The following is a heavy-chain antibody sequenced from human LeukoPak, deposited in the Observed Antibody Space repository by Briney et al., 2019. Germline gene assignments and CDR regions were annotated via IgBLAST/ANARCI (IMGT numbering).Heavy chain of an antibody. CDR2: ISGSGGST. CDR1: GFTFSSYA. Sequence: GGSLRLSCAASGFTFSSYAMSWVRQAPGKGLEWVSAISGSGGSTYYADSVKGRFTISRDNSKNTLYLQMNSLRAEDMAVYYCAKIVATITEPTVFDYWGQGTLVTVSS. J-gene: IGHJ4*02. CDR3: AKIVATITEPTVFDY. V-gene: IGHV3-23*01. D-gene: IGHD5-12*01.